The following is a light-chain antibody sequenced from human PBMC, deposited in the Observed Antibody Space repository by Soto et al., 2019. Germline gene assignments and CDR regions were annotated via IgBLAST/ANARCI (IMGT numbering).Light chain of an antibody. CDR1: QSVSSR. Sequence: DIVLTQSPGPLSLSPGERATLSCTASQSVSSRLAWYQQKPGQAPRLLISGASSRATGIPARFSGSGSATDFTLTISRLEPEDFALYYCQQYGSSPITFGQGTRLEIK. V-gene: IGKV3-20*01. CDR3: QQYGSSPIT. J-gene: IGKJ5*01. CDR2: GAS.